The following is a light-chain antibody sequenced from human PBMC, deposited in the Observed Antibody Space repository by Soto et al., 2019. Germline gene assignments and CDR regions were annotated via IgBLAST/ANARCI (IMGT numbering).Light chain of an antibody. CDR1: QDISTW. J-gene: IGKJ1*01. V-gene: IGKV1-12*01. CDR3: QQYGSSPWT. CDR2: YAS. Sequence: DIQMTQSPSSVSASVGDTVTITCRASQDISTWLAWYQQKPGTAPKLLIYYASTLQTGVPSRFSGSGSGTDFTLTISSLQPEDFAVYYCQQYGSSPWTFGQGTKVEIK.